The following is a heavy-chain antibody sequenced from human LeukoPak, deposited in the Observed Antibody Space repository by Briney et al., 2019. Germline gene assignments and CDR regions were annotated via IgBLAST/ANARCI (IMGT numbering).Heavy chain of an antibody. CDR2: INPNSGGT. CDR3: ARGAHYYDSSGYNFDY. D-gene: IGHD3-22*01. Sequence: ASVKVSCKASGYTFTAYYMHWVRQAPGQGLEWMGWINPNSGGTNYAQKFQGRVTMTRDTSTSTVYMELSSLRSEDTAVYYCARGAHYYDSSGYNFDYWGQGTLVTVSS. J-gene: IGHJ4*02. CDR1: GYTFTAYY. V-gene: IGHV1-2*02.